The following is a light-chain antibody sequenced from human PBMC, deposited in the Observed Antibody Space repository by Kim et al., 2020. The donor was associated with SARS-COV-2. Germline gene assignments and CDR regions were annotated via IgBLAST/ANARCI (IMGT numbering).Light chain of an antibody. V-gene: IGLV2-8*01. J-gene: IGLJ3*02. Sequence: QSALTQPPSASGYPGQSVAISCTGTSSDVGGYNSVSWYQHYPDKAPKLIIYEVTKRPSGVPDRFSGSKSGNTASLTVSGLQAEDEPDYYCSSYASGDNLVFGGGTKVTVL. CDR1: SSDVGGYNS. CDR3: SSYASGDNLV. CDR2: EVT.